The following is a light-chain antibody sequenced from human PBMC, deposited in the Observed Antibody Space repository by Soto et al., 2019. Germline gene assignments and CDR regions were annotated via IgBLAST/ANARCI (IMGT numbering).Light chain of an antibody. CDR1: QAIDQY. J-gene: IGKJ3*01. V-gene: IGKV1-27*01. Sequence: DIQMTQSPASLSASVGDRVTITCRASQAIDQYVAWYQQKPGQVPKLLIYAASTLHSGVPSRFSGSGSGAHFTLTITGLQPEDVATYYCHEHNGDLPVAFGPGTTVDV. CDR2: AAS. CDR3: HEHNGDLPVA.